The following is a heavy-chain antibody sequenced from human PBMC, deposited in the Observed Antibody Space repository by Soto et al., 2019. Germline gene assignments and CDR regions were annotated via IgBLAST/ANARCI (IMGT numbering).Heavy chain of an antibody. Sequence: EVQLLESGGGLVQPGGSLRLSCAASGFTFSSYAMSWVRQAPGKGLEWVSAVTDNGGGTYYADSVKGRFTISRDNSKNTLYLQMNSLRAEYTARYYCAEVLAVAGGYSFDYWGPGTLVTVSS. J-gene: IGHJ4*02. CDR2: VTDNGGGT. D-gene: IGHD6-19*01. V-gene: IGHV3-23*01. CDR3: AEVLAVAGGYSFDY. CDR1: GFTFSSYA.